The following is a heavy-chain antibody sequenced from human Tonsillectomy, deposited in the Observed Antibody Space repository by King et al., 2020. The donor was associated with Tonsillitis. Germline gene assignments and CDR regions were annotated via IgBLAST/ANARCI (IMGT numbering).Heavy chain of an antibody. Sequence: VQLVQSGAEVKKPGSSVKVSCKASGGTFSSYAISWVRQAPGQGLEWMGGNIPIFGTANYAQKFQGRVTITADESTSTAYMELSSLRSEDTAVYYCAREQGGEAVAGILPFDYWGQGTLVTVSS. V-gene: IGHV1-69*01. CDR3: AREQGGEAVAGILPFDY. CDR2: NIPIFGTA. CDR1: GGTFSSYA. D-gene: IGHD6-19*01. J-gene: IGHJ4*02.